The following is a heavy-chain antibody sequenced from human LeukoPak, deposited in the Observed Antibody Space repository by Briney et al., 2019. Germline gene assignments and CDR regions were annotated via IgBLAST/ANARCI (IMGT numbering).Heavy chain of an antibody. Sequence: SQTLSLTCDISGDSVSSNSASWTWITQSPSRGLEWLGRTYYRSKWYNDYAVSVKSRITINPDTSRNHFSLQLSSVTPEDTAVYYCVRGFYTMSVWGQGTTVTVSS. J-gene: IGHJ6*02. CDR2: TYYRSKWYN. CDR3: VRGFYTMSV. D-gene: IGHD3-22*01. V-gene: IGHV6-1*01. CDR1: GDSVSSNSAS.